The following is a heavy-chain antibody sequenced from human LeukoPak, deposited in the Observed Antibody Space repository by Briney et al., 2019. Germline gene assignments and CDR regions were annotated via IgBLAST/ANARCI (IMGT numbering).Heavy chain of an antibody. V-gene: IGHV4-39*07. CDR3: ARDCLSYVGADWFDP. Sequence: PSETLSLTCTVSGGSISSSSYYWGWIRQPPGKGLEWIGSIYYSGSTYYNPSLKSRVTISVDTSKNQFSLKLSSVTAADAAVYYCARDCLSYVGADWFDPWGQGTLVTVSS. J-gene: IGHJ5*02. CDR2: IYYSGST. D-gene: IGHD5-18*01. CDR1: GGSISSSSYY.